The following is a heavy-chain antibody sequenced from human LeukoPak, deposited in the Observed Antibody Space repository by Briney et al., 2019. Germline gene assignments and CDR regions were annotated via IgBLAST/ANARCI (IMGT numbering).Heavy chain of an antibody. J-gene: IGHJ5*02. Sequence: PGGSLRLSCAASGFTFSSYAMSWVRQAPGKGLEWVSAISGSGGSTYYADSVKGRFTISRDNSKNTLYLQMNSLRAEDTAVYYCAKDQKALIAAALWEITWFAPGGQGPLVTVS. V-gene: IGHV3-23*01. CDR1: GFTFSSYA. D-gene: IGHD6-13*01. CDR3: AKDQKALIAAALWEITWFAP. CDR2: ISGSGGST.